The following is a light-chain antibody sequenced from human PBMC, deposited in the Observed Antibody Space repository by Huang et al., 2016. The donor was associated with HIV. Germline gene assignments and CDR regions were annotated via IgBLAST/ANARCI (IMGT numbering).Light chain of an antibody. CDR1: QSVSNY. CDR2: DSS. Sequence: EIVLTQSPATLSLSPGERATLSCRASQSVSNYLAWYQQKPGHPPRLLIYDSSTRATGIPDFTLTSSSLEPEDSAIYYCQQRSNWELTFGGGTKVEIK. J-gene: IGKJ4*01. CDR3: QQRSNWELT. V-gene: IGKV3-11*01.